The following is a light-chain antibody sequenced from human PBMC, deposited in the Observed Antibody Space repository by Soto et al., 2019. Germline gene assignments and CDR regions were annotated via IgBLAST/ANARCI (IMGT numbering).Light chain of an antibody. V-gene: IGKV3-15*01. CDR2: GAS. Sequence: EIVLTQYPGTLSLSPWERAARCCRASQSVRTHVAWYQQKPGQAPRLLLYGASTRATGIPARFSGSGGGTDFTLTISSVQSEDFATYYCQQYNTYPLTFGGGTEVDIK. CDR1: QSVRTH. CDR3: QQYNTYPLT. J-gene: IGKJ4*01.